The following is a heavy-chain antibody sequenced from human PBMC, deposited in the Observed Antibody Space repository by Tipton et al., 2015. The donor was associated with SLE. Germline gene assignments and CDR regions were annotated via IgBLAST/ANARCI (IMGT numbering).Heavy chain of an antibody. Sequence: SLRLSCTVSGGSISSYYWSWIRQPPGKGLEWVSVIYSGGSTYYADSVKGRFTISRDNSKNTLYLQMNSLRAEDTAVYYCARVLGGLGLFDYWGQGTLVTVSS. CDR3: ARVLGGLGLFDY. J-gene: IGHJ4*02. CDR1: GGSISSYY. CDR2: IYSGGST. V-gene: IGHV3-53*05. D-gene: IGHD2-15*01.